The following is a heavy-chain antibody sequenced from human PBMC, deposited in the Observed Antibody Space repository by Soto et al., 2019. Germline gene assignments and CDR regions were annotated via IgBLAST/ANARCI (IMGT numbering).Heavy chain of an antibody. D-gene: IGHD2-8*01. CDR1: GFTFSSLE. CDR2: ISGSGSTI. Sequence: GGSLRLSCEATGFTFSSLEMNWIRQTPGKRLEWIAKISGSGSTINYADSVKGRFTISRDNVQRTLHLQMDSLRVEDTGVYYCARGGVYWGRGTLVTVSS. V-gene: IGHV3-48*03. J-gene: IGHJ1*01. CDR3: ARGGVY.